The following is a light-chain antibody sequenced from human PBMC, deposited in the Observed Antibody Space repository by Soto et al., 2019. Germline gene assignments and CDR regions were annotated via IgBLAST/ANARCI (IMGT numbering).Light chain of an antibody. CDR2: EVS. J-gene: IGLJ2*01. V-gene: IGLV2-14*01. CDR3: SSYTSSSTLVV. Sequence: QSVLTQPASVSGSPGQSITISCTGTSSDVGGYNYVSWYQQHPGKAPKLMIYEVSNRPSGVSNRFSGSMSGNTASLTISGLQAEDEADYYCSSYTSSSTLVVFGGGTKVTVL. CDR1: SSDVGGYNY.